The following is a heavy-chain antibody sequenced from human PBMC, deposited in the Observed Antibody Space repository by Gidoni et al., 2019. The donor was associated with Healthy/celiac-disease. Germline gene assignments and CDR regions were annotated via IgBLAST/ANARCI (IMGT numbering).Heavy chain of an antibody. J-gene: IGHJ4*02. CDR2: IKHSGST. V-gene: IGHV4-34*01. D-gene: IGHD1-26*01. CDR1: GGSFSGYY. Sequence: QVQLQQWGAGLLKPSETLSLTCAVYGGSFSGYYWSWIRQPPGKGLEWIGEIKHSGSTNYNPSLKSRVTISVDTSKNQFSLKLSSVTAADTAVYYCARGKRGIIVGATLDYWGQGTLVTVSS. CDR3: ARGKRGIIVGATLDY.